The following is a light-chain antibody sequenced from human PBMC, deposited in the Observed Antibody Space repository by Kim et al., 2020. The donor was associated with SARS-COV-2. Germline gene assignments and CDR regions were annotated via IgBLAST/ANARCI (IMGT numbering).Light chain of an antibody. V-gene: IGKV1-39*01. CDR1: HSIYTY. J-gene: IGKJ5*01. CDR3: QRSYSTPIT. CDR2: VAS. Sequence: DIQMTQSPSSLSASVGDRVTLTCRASHSIYTYLNWYQLKTGKAPKLLVYVASSLQSGVPSRFSGSGSGTDFTLTISSLQPEDFATYYCQRSYSTPITFGQGTRLGIK.